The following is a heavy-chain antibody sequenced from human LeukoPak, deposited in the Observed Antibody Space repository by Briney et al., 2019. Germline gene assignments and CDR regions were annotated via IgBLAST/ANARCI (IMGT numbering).Heavy chain of an antibody. J-gene: IGHJ3*02. V-gene: IGHV3-30*02. CDR2: IRYDGSNK. Sequence: PGGSLRLSCAASGFTFSSYGMHWVRQAPGKGLEWVAFIRYDGSNKYHADSVKGRFTISRDNSKNTLYLQMNSLRAEDTAVYYCARGRIAVAARGAFDIWGQGTMVTVSS. CDR3: ARGRIAVAARGAFDI. D-gene: IGHD6-19*01. CDR1: GFTFSSYG.